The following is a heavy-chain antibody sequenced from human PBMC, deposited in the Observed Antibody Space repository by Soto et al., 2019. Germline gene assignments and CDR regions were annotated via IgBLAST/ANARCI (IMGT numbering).Heavy chain of an antibody. CDR1: GYTFTSYY. J-gene: IGHJ3*02. V-gene: IGHV1-46*01. CDR2: INPSGGST. Sequence: ASVNFYFKASGYTFTSYYMHWVRQAPGQGLEWMGIINPSGGSTSYAQKFQGRVTMTRDTSTSTVYMELSSLRSEDTAVYYCARVVSEYYDFWSGPDAFDIWGQGTMVTVSS. CDR3: ARVVSEYYDFWSGPDAFDI. D-gene: IGHD3-3*01.